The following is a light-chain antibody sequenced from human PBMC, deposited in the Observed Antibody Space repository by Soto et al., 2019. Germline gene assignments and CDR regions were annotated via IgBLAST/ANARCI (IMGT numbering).Light chain of an antibody. CDR1: SSNIGSNT. Sequence: QSVLTQPPSASGTPGQRVTVSCSGGSSNIGSNTVNWYQHLTGAAPKLLMFNNDQRPSGVPDRYSGSKSGTSASLAISSLQSEDEATYYCAAWDDSLNAVVFGGGTQLTVL. J-gene: IGLJ2*01. V-gene: IGLV1-44*01. CDR3: AAWDDSLNAVV. CDR2: NND.